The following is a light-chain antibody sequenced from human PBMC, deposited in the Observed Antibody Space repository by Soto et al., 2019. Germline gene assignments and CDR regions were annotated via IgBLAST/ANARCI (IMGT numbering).Light chain of an antibody. J-gene: IGKJ1*01. CDR2: DAS. CDR1: QSISSW. Sequence: DIQMTQSPSTLSASVGDRVTITSRASQSISSWLAWYQQKPGKPPKLLIYDASSLASGVPSRFSGSGSGTDFTLTISGLQPEDFETYYCLQDYNSPRTFGQGTKVDIK. CDR3: LQDYNSPRT. V-gene: IGKV1-5*01.